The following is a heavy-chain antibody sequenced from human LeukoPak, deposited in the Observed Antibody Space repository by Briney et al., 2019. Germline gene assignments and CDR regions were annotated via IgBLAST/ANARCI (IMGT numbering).Heavy chain of an antibody. CDR2: ISSSSSYI. J-gene: IGHJ5*02. Sequence: PGGSLRLSCAASGFSISRSSMNWVRQAPGKGLEWVSSISSSSSYIYYADSVKGRFTISRDNAKNSLYLQMNSLRAEDTAVYYCARELELTSDWFDPWGQGTLVTVSS. CDR3: ARELELTSDWFDP. D-gene: IGHD1-7*01. V-gene: IGHV3-21*01. CDR1: GFSISRSS.